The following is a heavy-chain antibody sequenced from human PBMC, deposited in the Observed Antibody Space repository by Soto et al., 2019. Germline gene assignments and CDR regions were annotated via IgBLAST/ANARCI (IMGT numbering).Heavy chain of an antibody. CDR2: IIPIFGTA. CDR3: AIDREQLGGVVWFGP. J-gene: IGHJ5*02. Sequence: SVKVSCKASGGTFSSYAISWVRQAPGQGLEWMGGIIPIFGTANYAQKFQGRVTITADESTSTAYMELSSLRSEDTAVYYCAIDREQLGGVVWFGPWGQGTLVTVSS. CDR1: GGTFSSYA. D-gene: IGHD6-6*01. V-gene: IGHV1-69*13.